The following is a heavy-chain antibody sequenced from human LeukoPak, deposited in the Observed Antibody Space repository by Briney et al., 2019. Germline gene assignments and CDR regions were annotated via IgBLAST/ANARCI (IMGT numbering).Heavy chain of an antibody. J-gene: IGHJ5*02. D-gene: IGHD1-1*01. CDR3: ARAPQRLGWFDP. V-gene: IGHV1-18*01. CDR2: VSAYNGNT. Sequence: ASVKVSCKVSGYTLTELSMHWVRQAPGEGLEWMGWVSAYNGNTNYAQKFQGRVTMTTDTSTSTAYMELRSLRSDDTAVYYCARAPQRLGWFDPWGQGTLVTVSS. CDR1: GYTLTELS.